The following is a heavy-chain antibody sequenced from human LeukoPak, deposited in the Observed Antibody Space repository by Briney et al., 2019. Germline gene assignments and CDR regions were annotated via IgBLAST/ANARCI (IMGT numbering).Heavy chain of an antibody. J-gene: IGHJ4*02. CDR1: YYSITSGYF. D-gene: IGHD2-21*02. V-gene: IGHV4-38-2*01. CDR2: IYHSGRT. CDR3: ARIPEGQTAYFDY. Sequence: SETLSLTCAVSYYSITSGYFWGWSRQPPGRGPQWIGSIYHSGRTYYNPSLMSRVTMSVDTSKNQFSLKLTSVTAADTAVYYCARIPEGQTAYFDYWGQGSLVAVSS.